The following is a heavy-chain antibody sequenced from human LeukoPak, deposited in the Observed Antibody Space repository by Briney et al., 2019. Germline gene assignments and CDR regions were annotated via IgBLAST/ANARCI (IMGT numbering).Heavy chain of an antibody. CDR2: VSGSDSST. CDR1: GFTFSNYA. CDR3: AKQEYYYDNGGYDY. D-gene: IGHD3-22*01. Sequence: GGSLRLSCAASGFTFSNYAMSWVRQAPGKGLEWVSAVSGSDSSTYYADSVKGRFTISRDNSKNTLYLQMNSLRAEDTAIYYCAKQEYYYDNGGYDYWGQGTLVTVSS. J-gene: IGHJ4*02. V-gene: IGHV3-23*01.